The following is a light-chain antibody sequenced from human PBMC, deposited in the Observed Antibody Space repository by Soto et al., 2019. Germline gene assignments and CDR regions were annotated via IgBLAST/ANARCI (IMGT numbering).Light chain of an antibody. Sequence: QSVLTQPASVSGSPGQSITISCTGGSSDIGGYNYVSWFQQHPGKAPKLMIYEVTNRPSGVSNRFSGSKSGSTASLTISGLQAEDEADYYCSSYSTTSTLVFGSGTKLTVL. CDR2: EVT. CDR1: SSDIGGYNY. J-gene: IGLJ1*01. CDR3: SSYSTTSTLV. V-gene: IGLV2-14*01.